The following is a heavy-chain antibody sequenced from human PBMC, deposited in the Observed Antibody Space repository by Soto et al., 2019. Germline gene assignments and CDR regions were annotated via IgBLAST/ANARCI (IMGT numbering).Heavy chain of an antibody. Sequence: QVLLVQSGAEVKKPGASVKVSCKASGYTFPRYAMNWVRQAPGQSPEWMGWINPGNGHTKYSQRFQRKVTITRDTSASTAYMELSSLTTEDTAVYYCARRGALTSYYYGYYFDYCGQGTLVTVSA. CDR1: GYTFPRYA. V-gene: IGHV1-3*01. J-gene: IGHJ4*02. CDR3: ARRGALTSYYYGYYFDY. D-gene: IGHD3-9*01. CDR2: INPGNGHT.